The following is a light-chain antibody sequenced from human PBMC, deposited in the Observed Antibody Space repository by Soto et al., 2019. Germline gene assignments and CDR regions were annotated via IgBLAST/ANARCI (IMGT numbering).Light chain of an antibody. CDR1: QSISSY. V-gene: IGKV1-39*01. CDR2: AAS. CDR3: QQSYSTPQT. J-gene: IGKJ3*01. Sequence: DIQMTQSPSSLSASVGDRVTITCRASQSISSYLNWYQQKPGKAPKLLIYAASSLQSGVPSRFSGSGSGTDFPLTISSLQPEDFATYYCQQSYSTPQTFGPGTKVDIK.